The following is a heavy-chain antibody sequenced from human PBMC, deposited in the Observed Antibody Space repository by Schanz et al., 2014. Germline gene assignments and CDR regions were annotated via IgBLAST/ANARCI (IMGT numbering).Heavy chain of an antibody. CDR1: GFSLNTYG. D-gene: IGHD5-12*01. CDR2: ISYDGRNK. J-gene: IGHJ4*02. V-gene: IGHV3-30*19. Sequence: QVQLVESGGGVVQPGRSLILSCSVSGFSLNTYGIHWFRQPAGKGLEWVAVISYDGRNKYYADSVEGRFTISRDNSRNTLYLQMNSLRTEDTAVYYCASPSGYSDYGTYFDFWGQGTLVNVSS. CDR3: ASPSGYSDYGTYFDF.